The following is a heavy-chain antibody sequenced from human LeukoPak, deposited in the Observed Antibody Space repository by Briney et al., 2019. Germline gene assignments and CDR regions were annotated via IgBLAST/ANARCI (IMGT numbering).Heavy chain of an antibody. CDR1: GFIFSGYG. D-gene: IGHD5-24*01. V-gene: IGHV3-33*01. Sequence: GGSPRLSCAASGFIFSGYGMHWVRQAPGKGLEWVAVIWYDGSNKYYADSVKGRFTISRDNSKNTLYLQMNSLRAEDTAVFYCARGNFRRDGYNFDYWGQGTLVTVSS. CDR2: IWYDGSNK. J-gene: IGHJ4*02. CDR3: ARGNFRRDGYNFDY.